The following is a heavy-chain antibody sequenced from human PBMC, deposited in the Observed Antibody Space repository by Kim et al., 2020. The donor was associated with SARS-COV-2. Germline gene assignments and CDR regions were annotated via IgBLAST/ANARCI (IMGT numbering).Heavy chain of an antibody. V-gene: IGHV1-3*01. CDR3: ARDSPRGFDY. CDR2: GNT. J-gene: IGHJ4*02. Sequence: GNTKYSQKFQGRITLIRDTSASTVYMELSSLTSEDTAVYYCARDSPRGFDYWGQGTLVTVSS.